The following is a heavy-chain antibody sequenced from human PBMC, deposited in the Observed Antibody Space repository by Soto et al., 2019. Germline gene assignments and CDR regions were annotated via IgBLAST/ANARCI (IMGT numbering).Heavy chain of an antibody. CDR3: AKDGAPRDYYYDSSGYSH. D-gene: IGHD3-22*01. CDR2: ISGSGGST. J-gene: IGHJ1*01. Sequence: GGSLRLSCAASGFTFSSYAMSWVRQAPGKGLEWVSAISGSGGSTYYADSVKGRFTISRDKSKNTLYLQMNSLRAEDTAVYYCAKDGAPRDYYYDSSGYSHWGQGTLVTVSS. CDR1: GFTFSSYA. V-gene: IGHV3-23*01.